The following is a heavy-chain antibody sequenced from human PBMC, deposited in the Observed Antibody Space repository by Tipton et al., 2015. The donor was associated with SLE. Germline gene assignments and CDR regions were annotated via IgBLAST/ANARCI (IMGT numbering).Heavy chain of an antibody. CDR3: AREGYTSGRAGAFDL. CDR1: GFIISTSV. Sequence: AVSGFIISTSVMHWVRLDPGKGLEWVALISTDESAKTYADSVKGRFTISRDLSKNIVYLQMNSLRLEDTALYYCAREGYTSGRAGAFDLWGLGTMVSVSS. V-gene: IGHV3-30*04. D-gene: IGHD6-19*01. CDR2: ISTDESAK. J-gene: IGHJ3*01.